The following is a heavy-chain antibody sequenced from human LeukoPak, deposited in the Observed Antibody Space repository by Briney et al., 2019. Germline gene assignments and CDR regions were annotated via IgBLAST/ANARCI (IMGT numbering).Heavy chain of an antibody. D-gene: IGHD3-10*01. V-gene: IGHV3-11*01. J-gene: IGHJ6*03. CDR3: ARDYYCSGRNYYYYYMDV. CDR2: ISSSGSTI. CDR1: GFTFSDYY. Sequence: GGSLRLSCAASGFTFSDYYMSWIRQAPGKGLEWVSYISSSGSTIYYADSVKGRFTISRDNAKNSLYLQMNSLRAEDTAVYYCARDYYCSGRNYYYYYMDVWGKGTTVTVSS.